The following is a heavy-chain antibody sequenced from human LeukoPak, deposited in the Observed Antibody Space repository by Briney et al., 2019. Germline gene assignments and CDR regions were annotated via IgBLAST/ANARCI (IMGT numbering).Heavy chain of an antibody. CDR3: ARDGAYSS. J-gene: IGHJ1*01. D-gene: IGHD2-21*01. CDR2: IKQDGSEK. Sequence: GGSLGLSCAASGLTFSNYWMSWVRRAPGKGLEWVADIKQDGSEKYYVDSVKGRFTISRDNAKNSLYLQMNSLRAEDTAVYYCARDGAYSSWGQGTLVTVSS. CDR1: GLTFSNYW. V-gene: IGHV3-7*01.